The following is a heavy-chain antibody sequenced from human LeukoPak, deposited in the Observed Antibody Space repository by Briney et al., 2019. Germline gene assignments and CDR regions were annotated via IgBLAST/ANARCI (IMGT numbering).Heavy chain of an antibody. V-gene: IGHV3-66*01. CDR1: GFTVSSNY. J-gene: IGHJ6*02. CDR3: ARDQGYDSSGYYPNYYGMDV. CDR2: IYSGGST. Sequence: PGGSLRLSCAASGFTVSSNYMSWVRQAPGKGLEWVSVIYSGGSTYYADSVKGRFTISRDNSKNTLYLQMNSLRAEDTAVYYCARDQGYDSSGYYPNYYGMDVWSQGTTVTVSS. D-gene: IGHD3-22*01.